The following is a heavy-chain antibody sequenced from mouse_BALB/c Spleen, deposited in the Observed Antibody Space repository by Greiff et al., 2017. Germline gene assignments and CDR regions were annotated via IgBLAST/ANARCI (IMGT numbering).Heavy chain of an antibody. Sequence: EVKVEESGAELVRSGPSVKLSCTASGFNIKDYYMHWVKQRPEQGLEWIGWIDPENGDTEYAPKFQGKATMTADTSSNTAYLQLSSLTSEHTAVYYCNPYRYDRGSYAMDYWGQGTSVTVSS. CDR2: IDPENGDT. CDR1: GFNIKDYY. V-gene: IGHV14-4*02. D-gene: IGHD2-14*01. CDR3: NPYRYDRGSYAMDY. J-gene: IGHJ4*01.